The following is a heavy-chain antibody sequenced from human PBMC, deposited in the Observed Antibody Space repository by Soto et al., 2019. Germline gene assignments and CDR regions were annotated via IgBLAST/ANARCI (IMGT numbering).Heavy chain of an antibody. J-gene: IGHJ6*02. CDR2: IDPSGSYT. V-gene: IGHV5-10-1*01. CDR1: GYSFTSYW. Sequence: HGESLKISCKSSGYSFTSYWITWVRQMPGKGLEWMGRIDPSGSYTNYRPSLQGHVTISADKSISTAYLQWSSLKASDTAMYYCARTVVPVAILDYYYGTVVWGQGTMGSVS. D-gene: IGHD2-2*01. CDR3: ARTVVPVAILDYYYGTVV.